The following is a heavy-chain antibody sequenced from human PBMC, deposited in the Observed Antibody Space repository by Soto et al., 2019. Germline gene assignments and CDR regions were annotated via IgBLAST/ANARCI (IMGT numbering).Heavy chain of an antibody. CDR3: ARDREYSSSWAFDY. Sequence: GSLRLSCAASGFTFSSYAMHWVRQAPGKGLEYVSAISSNGGSTYYANSVKGIFTISRDNSKNTLYLQMGSLRAEDMAVYYCARDREYSSSWAFDYWGQGTLVTV. CDR2: ISSNGGST. V-gene: IGHV3-64*01. D-gene: IGHD6-13*01. J-gene: IGHJ4*02. CDR1: GFTFSSYA.